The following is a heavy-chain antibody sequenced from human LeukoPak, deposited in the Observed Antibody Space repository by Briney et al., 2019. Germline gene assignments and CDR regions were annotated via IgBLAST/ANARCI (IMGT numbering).Heavy chain of an antibody. CDR1: GYSFTSYW. J-gene: IGHJ4*02. CDR2: IDPSDSYT. V-gene: IGHV5-10-1*01. CDR3: ARQGHNFFDY. Sequence: GESLRISCKGSGYSFTSYWISWVRQMPGKGLEWMGRIDPSDSYTNYSPSFQGHVTVSADKSISTAYLQWSTLKASDTAMYYCARQGHNFFDYWGQGTLVTVSS.